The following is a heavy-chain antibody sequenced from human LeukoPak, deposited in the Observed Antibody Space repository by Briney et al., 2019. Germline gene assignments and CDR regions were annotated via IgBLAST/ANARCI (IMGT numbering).Heavy chain of an antibody. D-gene: IGHD3-10*01. CDR3: ARHRFDGSEKYYGMDV. CDR1: GYSFTNYW. CDR2: IYPGNSDT. V-gene: IGHV5-51*01. J-gene: IGHJ6*02. Sequence: GESLKISCQGSGYSFTNYWIGWVRQMPGKGLEWMGIIYPGNSDTRYSPSFQGQVTISADKSISTAYLQWSSVKASDTAMYYCARHRFDGSEKYYGMDVWGQGTTVTVSS.